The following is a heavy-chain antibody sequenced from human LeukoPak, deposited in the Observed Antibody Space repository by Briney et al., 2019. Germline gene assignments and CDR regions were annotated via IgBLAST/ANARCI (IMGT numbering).Heavy chain of an antibody. CDR1: GYTFTGYY. CDR3: ARPGMPYSSSWSHGD. D-gene: IGHD6-13*01. J-gene: IGHJ4*02. V-gene: IGHV1-69*13. CDR2: IIPIFGTA. Sequence: ASVKVSCKASGYTFTGYYMHWVRQAPGQGLEWMGGIIPIFGTANYAQKFQGRVTITADESTSTAYMELNNLRAEDTAVYYCARPGMPYSSSWSHGDWGQGTLVTVSS.